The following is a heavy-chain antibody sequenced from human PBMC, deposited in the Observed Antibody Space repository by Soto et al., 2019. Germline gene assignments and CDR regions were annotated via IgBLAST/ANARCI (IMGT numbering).Heavy chain of an antibody. CDR2: IWYDGSNK. V-gene: IGHV3-33*08. CDR1: GFTFNTYG. D-gene: IGHD2-15*01. CDR3: ARADCTGAYCYSWPFNYGVDV. J-gene: IGHJ6*02. Sequence: QVQLVESGGGVVQPGGSLRLSCTTSGFTFNTYGMHWVRQAPGKGLEWVAIIWYDGSNKYYADSVKGRFTISRDNSKNTLYLQINSLRAEDTALYYCARADCTGAYCYSWPFNYGVDVWGQWTTVTVSS.